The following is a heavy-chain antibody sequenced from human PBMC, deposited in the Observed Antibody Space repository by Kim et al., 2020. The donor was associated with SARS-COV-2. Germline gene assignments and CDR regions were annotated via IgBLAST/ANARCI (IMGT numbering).Heavy chain of an antibody. CDR3: TGGVSWSSHYHFAN. D-gene: IGHD3-3*01. J-gene: IGHJ4*02. V-gene: IGHV3-23*01. Sequence: YADSVEGRFTLSRDNSDNTLYLEMNSLRAEDTGVYYCTGGVSWSSHYHFANWGQGTLVTVSS.